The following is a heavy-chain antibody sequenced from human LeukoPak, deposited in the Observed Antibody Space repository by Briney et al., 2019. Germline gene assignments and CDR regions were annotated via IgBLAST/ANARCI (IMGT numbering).Heavy chain of an antibody. CDR3: ARGRGGSGSYYNVYYFDY. CDR2: IYYSGST. D-gene: IGHD3-10*01. CDR1: GGSISSYY. J-gene: IGHJ4*02. V-gene: IGHV4-59*01. Sequence: SETLSLTCTVSGGSISSYYWSWIRQPPGKGLEWIGYIYYSGSTNHNPSLKSRVTISVDTSKNQFSLKLSSVTAADTAVYYCARGRGGSGSYYNVYYFDYWGQGTLVTVSS.